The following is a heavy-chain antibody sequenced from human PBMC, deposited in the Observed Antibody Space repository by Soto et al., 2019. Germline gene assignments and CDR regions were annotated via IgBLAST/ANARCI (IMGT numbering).Heavy chain of an antibody. J-gene: IGHJ3*02. D-gene: IGHD3-3*01. CDR3: ASNYDFWSGYYSPADAFDI. Sequence: SDTLSLTCTVSGGSISSYYWSWIRQPPGKGLEWIGYIYYSGSTNYNPSLKSRVTISVDTSKNQFSLKLSSVTAADTAVYYCASNYDFWSGYYSPADAFDIWGQGTMVTVSS. CDR2: IYYSGST. V-gene: IGHV4-59*08. CDR1: GGSISSYY.